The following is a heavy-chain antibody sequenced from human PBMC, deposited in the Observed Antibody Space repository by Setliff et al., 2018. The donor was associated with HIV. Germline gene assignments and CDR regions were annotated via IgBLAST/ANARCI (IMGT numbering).Heavy chain of an antibody. Sequence: PSETLSLTCIVSGGSITGGNYYWGWIRQPPGKGLEWIGNIHNGRDLYSNPSLTSRLTISVDTSKNQVYLKLRSATAADTAVYHCARPHSGRGGGAWFDSWGQGTLVTVSS. CDR2: IHNGRDL. D-gene: IGHD6-19*01. CDR3: ARPHSGRGGGAWFDS. V-gene: IGHV4-39*01. CDR1: GGSITGGNYY. J-gene: IGHJ5*01.